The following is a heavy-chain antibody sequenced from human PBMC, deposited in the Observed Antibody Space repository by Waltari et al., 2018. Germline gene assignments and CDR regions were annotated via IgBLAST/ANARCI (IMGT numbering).Heavy chain of an antibody. CDR2: VHGSGRT. Sequence: QLQLQESGPGLVKPSGTLSLHCAVSGDSVSSAFLWNWVRQSPQKGLEWIGQVHGSGRTNYNPSFASRVTVSLDTSKNIFSLKVTSATAADTAVYYCARDRGRGLYLDTWGPGTLVTVSP. J-gene: IGHJ5*02. D-gene: IGHD2-15*01. CDR1: GDSVSSAFL. V-gene: IGHV4-4*02. CDR3: ARDRGRGLYLDT.